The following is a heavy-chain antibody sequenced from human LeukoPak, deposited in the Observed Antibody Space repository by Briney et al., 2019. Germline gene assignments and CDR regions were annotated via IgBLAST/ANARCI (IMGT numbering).Heavy chain of an antibody. D-gene: IGHD3-22*01. V-gene: IGHV3-30*18. Sequence: GGALRLSCAASGFTFSSYCMHWVRQAPGKGLEGVAGISYDGSNKYYADSVKGRFTISRDNSKNTLYLQMNSLRAEDTAVYYCAKDYYDSSGYFNFDYWGQGTLVTVSS. CDR1: GFTFSSYC. J-gene: IGHJ4*02. CDR3: AKDYYDSSGYFNFDY. CDR2: ISYDGSNK.